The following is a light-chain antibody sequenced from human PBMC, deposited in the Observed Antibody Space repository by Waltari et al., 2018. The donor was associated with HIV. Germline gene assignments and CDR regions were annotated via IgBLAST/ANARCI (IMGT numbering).Light chain of an antibody. V-gene: IGLV2-23*01. Sequence: QSALTQPASVSGSPGQSITISCTGTSSDVGTYSLVSWYQHHPGKSPKPMCYEGNKRPSGGSTVFSGSKSGNTASQTISGLQAEDEADYYCSSYTSFSTVLFGRGTKLTVL. CDR2: EGN. CDR1: SSDVGTYSL. J-gene: IGLJ2*01. CDR3: SSYTSFSTVL.